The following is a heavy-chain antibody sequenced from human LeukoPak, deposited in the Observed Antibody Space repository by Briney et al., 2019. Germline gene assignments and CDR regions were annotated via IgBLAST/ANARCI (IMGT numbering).Heavy chain of an antibody. J-gene: IGHJ4*02. Sequence: GGSLRLSCAASGFTFSSYGMHWVRQAPGKGLEWVAYIRYDGSNKYYADSVKGRFTISRDNSKNTLYLQMNSLRAEDTAVYYCAGDYCSSTSCYWGYFDYWGQGTLVTVSS. D-gene: IGHD2-2*01. CDR2: IRYDGSNK. V-gene: IGHV3-30*02. CDR1: GFTFSSYG. CDR3: AGDYCSSTSCYWGYFDY.